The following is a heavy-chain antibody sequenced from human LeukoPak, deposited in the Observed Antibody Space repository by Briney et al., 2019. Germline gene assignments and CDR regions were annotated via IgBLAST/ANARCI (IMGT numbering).Heavy chain of an antibody. CDR3: ARDLQGNVAVPAAILGD. CDR2: INPDSGGA. V-gene: IGHV1-2*02. Sequence: ASVKVSCKASGYTFSGYYLNWVRQAPGQGLEWMGWINPDSGGAIYAQKFQGRVIMTRDTSVSTAYMELSRLTSDDTAVYYCARDLQGNVAVPAAILGDWGQGGLVTVSS. D-gene: IGHD2-2*01. CDR1: GYTFSGYY. J-gene: IGHJ4*02.